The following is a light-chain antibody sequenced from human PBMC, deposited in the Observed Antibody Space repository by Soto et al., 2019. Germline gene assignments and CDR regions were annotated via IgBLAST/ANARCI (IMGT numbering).Light chain of an antibody. CDR1: RSVSSY. J-gene: IGKJ4*01. CDR3: QQRSNWPPGLT. CDR2: DAS. V-gene: IGKV3-11*01. Sequence: EIVLTQSPATLSLSQGERAPLSCRAIRSVSSYLPWYQQKPGQAPRLLIYDASNRATGIPARFSGSGSGTDFTLTISSLEPEDFAVYYCQQRSNWPPGLTFGGGTKVEIK.